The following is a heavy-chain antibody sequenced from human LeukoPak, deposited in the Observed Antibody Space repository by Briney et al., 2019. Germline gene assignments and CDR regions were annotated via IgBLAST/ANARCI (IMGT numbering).Heavy chain of an antibody. CDR3: AKEGGATTIHFDY. Sequence: GGSLRLSCAASGFTVSSNYMSWVRQGPGKGLECVSVISNDGDTYYADSVKGRFTISRDNSKNTLYLQMNSLRAEDTAVYYCAKEGGATTIHFDYWGQGTLVTVSS. V-gene: IGHV3-53*01. CDR1: GFTVSSNY. D-gene: IGHD5-12*01. J-gene: IGHJ4*02. CDR2: ISNDGDT.